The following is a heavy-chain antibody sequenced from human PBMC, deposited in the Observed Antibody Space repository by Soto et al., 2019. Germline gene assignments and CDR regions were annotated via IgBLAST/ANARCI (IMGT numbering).Heavy chain of an antibody. V-gene: IGHV1-69*13. D-gene: IGHD3-22*01. CDR2: IIPIFGTA. J-gene: IGHJ4*02. Sequence: GASMKVSCKASGGTFSSYAISWVRQAPGQGLEWKGGIIPIFGTANYAQKFQGRVTITADESTSTAYMELSSLRSEDTAVYYCARVLDSSGYYFYWGQGTLVTVSS. CDR3: ARVLDSSGYYFY. CDR1: GGTFSSYA.